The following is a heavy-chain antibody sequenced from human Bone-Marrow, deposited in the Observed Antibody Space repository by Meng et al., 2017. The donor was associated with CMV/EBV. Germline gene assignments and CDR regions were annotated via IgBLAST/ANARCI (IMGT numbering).Heavy chain of an antibody. CDR2: INPSGGST. D-gene: IGHD1-26*01. V-gene: IGHV1-46*01. J-gene: IGHJ6*01. Sequence: ASVKVSCKASGYTFTSYYMHWVRQAPGQGLEWMGIINPSGGSTSYAQKFQGRVTITTDESTSTAYMELSSLRSEDTAVYYCARVEGGATYYYYGMDVWGQGTTVTVSS. CDR3: ARVEGGATYYYYGMDV. CDR1: GYTFTSYY.